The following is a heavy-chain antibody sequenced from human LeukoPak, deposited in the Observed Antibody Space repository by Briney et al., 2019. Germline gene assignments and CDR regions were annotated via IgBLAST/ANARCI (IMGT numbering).Heavy chain of an antibody. J-gene: IGHJ4*02. CDR1: GFTFSNYA. V-gene: IGHV3-23*01. Sequence: GGSLRLSCAASGFTFSNYAMSWVRQAPGKGLEWVSSVTGSGSRIYNADSVKGRFTISRDNSKNTLYLQMSSLRAEDTAVYYCAKSGGSSAGTDYFDYWGQGTLVTVSS. CDR3: AKSGGSSAGTDYFDY. D-gene: IGHD1-14*01. CDR2: VTGSGSRI.